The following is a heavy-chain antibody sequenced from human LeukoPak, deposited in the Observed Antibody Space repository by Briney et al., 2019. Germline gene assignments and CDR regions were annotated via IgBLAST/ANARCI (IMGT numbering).Heavy chain of an antibody. Sequence: SETLSLTCTVSGGSISSSSYYWGWIRQPPGKGLEWIGSIYYSGSTYYNPSLKSRVTISVDTSKNQFSLKLSSVTAADTAVYYCARGTRSLIAAAGTEDYWGQGTLVTVSS. D-gene: IGHD6-13*01. CDR1: GGSISSSSYY. CDR2: IYYSGST. J-gene: IGHJ4*02. V-gene: IGHV4-39*01. CDR3: ARGTRSLIAAAGTEDY.